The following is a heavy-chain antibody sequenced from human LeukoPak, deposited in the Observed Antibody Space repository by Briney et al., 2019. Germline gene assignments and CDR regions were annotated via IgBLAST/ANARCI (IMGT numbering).Heavy chain of an antibody. CDR1: GGSISSGSYY. D-gene: IGHD6-13*01. Sequence: PSQTLSLTCTVSGGSISSGSYYWSWIRQPAGKGLEWIGRISPSGNTNYNPSLKSRVTISVDMSKNQFSLNLNSVTAADTAVYYCARSLAAGTHATSPYYYYYMDVWGKGTTLTISS. CDR2: ISPSGNT. CDR3: ARSLAAGTHATSPYYYYYMDV. V-gene: IGHV4-61*02. J-gene: IGHJ6*03.